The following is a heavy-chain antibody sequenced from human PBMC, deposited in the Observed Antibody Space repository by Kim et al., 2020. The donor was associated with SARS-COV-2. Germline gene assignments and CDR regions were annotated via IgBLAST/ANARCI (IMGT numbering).Heavy chain of an antibody. Sequence: STYNAATGKGRFTIYRDNSKNTLYLQMNSLRAEDTAVYYCAKTSSGWYIYWGQGTLVTVSS. V-gene: IGHV3-23*01. CDR3: AKTSSGWYIY. D-gene: IGHD6-19*01. J-gene: IGHJ4*02. CDR2: ST.